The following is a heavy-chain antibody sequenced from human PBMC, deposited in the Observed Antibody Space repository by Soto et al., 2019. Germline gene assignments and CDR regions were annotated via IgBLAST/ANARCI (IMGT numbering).Heavy chain of an antibody. CDR2: IYYSGST. V-gene: IGHV4-59*01. CDR1: GGSISSYY. D-gene: IGHD4-17*01. J-gene: IGHJ4*02. CDR3: ARANGDYAVDY. Sequence: XXTLSLAFTVSGGSISSYYWRWIRQPPGKGLECIGYIYYSGSTNYNPSLKSRVTISVDTSKNQFSLKLSYVTAADTAVYYCARANGDYAVDYWGQGTLVTVSS.